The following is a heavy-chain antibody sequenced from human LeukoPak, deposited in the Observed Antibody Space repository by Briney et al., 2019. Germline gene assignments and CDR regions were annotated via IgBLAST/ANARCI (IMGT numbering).Heavy chain of an antibody. V-gene: IGHV3-23*01. Sequence: GGSLRLSCAASGFTFSSYEMNWVRQAPGKGLEWVSTISDRSDKTYYADSVRGRFTISRDNSKSTLFLQINSLRADDTALYYCAKASYGDPLDAFDFWGQGTMVTVSS. CDR2: ISDRSDKT. D-gene: IGHD4-17*01. J-gene: IGHJ3*01. CDR1: GFTFSSYE. CDR3: AKASYGDPLDAFDF.